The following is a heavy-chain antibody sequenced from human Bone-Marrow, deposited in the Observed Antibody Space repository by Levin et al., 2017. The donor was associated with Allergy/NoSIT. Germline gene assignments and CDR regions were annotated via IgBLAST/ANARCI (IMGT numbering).Heavy chain of an antibody. J-gene: IGHJ4*02. Sequence: GGSLRLSCDASGFTFSSYGIIWVRQAPGKGLEWVSYIGGDNYTKYYADSVKGRFTISRDNAKNSLYLQMNSLRAEDTAVYYCARQLGNFWSGYNYFDYWGQGTLVTVSS. CDR3: ARQLGNFWSGYNYFDY. CDR1: GFTFSSYG. D-gene: IGHD3-3*01. CDR2: IGGDNYTK. V-gene: IGHV3-48*04.